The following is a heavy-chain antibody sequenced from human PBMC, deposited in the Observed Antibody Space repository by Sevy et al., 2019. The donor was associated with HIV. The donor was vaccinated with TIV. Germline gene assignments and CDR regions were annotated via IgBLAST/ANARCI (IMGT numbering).Heavy chain of an antibody. CDR1: GDSISSGNHW. CDR3: ARDGIRRDYYHGMDV. CDR2: VYSSGRT. Sequence: SETLSLTCTVSGDSISSGNHWWSWIRQPAGKGLEWIGRVYSSGRTMYISSLKSRVTMSVDTSKNQFSLMVSSLIAADTAIYYCARDGIRRDYYHGMDVWGQGTTVTVSS. D-gene: IGHD3-10*01. V-gene: IGHV4-61*02. J-gene: IGHJ6*02.